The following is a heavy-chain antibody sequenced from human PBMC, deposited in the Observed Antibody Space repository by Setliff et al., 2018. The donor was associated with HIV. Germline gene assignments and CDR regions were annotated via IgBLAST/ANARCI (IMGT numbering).Heavy chain of an antibody. V-gene: IGHV4-39*02. CDR2: ILYGGNT. Sequence: PSETLSLTCTVSGGSVSSRGYYWGWIRQPPGKGPEWIANILYGGNTYYNPSLKSRVTISVDTSKNHFSLKLHSVTAADTAVYFCARPTTGVGGGAAFDIWGQGTMVTVSS. J-gene: IGHJ3*02. CDR3: ARPTTGVGGGAAFDI. D-gene: IGHD2-8*01. CDR1: GGSVSSRGYY.